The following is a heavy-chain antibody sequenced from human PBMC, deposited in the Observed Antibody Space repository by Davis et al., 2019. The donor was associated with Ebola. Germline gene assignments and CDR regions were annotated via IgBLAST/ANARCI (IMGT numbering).Heavy chain of an antibody. CDR2: IYDQST. V-gene: IGHV3-53*05. CDR1: AFSVKDVW. CDR3: ATTQWLREFDN. J-gene: IGHJ4*02. Sequence: GGSLRLSCTASAFSVKDVWMGWVRQAPGKGLEWVSVIYDQSTAYADAVRGRFIISRDKSNNTLYLEMSSLRVDDTAVYYCATTQWLREFDNWGQGTLVTVSS. D-gene: IGHD6-19*01.